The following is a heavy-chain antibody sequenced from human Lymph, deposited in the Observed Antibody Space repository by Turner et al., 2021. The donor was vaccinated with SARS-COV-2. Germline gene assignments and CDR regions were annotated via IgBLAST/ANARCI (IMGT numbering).Heavy chain of an antibody. Sequence: GYADSVKGRFTISRDNAKNSLYLQVNSLRAEDTALYHCARGTGEADYWGQGTLVTVSS. J-gene: IGHJ4*02. D-gene: IGHD7-27*01. V-gene: IGHV3-20*01. CDR3: ARGTGEADY.